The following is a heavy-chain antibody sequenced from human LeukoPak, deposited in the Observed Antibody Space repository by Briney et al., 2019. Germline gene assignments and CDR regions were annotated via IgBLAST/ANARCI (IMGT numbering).Heavy chain of an antibody. V-gene: IGHV1-2*02. D-gene: IGHD3-22*01. CDR3: ARGYYDSSDYEYFQH. J-gene: IGHJ1*01. CDR2: INPNSGGT. CDR1: GYTFSGYY. Sequence: ASVKVSCKASGYTFSGYYLHWVRQAPGQGLEWVGWINPNSGGTNSAQKLQGRVTMTRDTSIITAYMELSRLRSDDTAVYFCARGYYDSSDYEYFQHWGQGTLVTVSS.